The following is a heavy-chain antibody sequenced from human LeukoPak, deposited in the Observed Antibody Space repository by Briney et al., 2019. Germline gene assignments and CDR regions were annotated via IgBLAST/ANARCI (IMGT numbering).Heavy chain of an antibody. Sequence: GRSLRLSCAASGFTVSSNYMSWVRQAPGKGLEWVSVIYSGGSTYYADSVKGRFTISRDNSKNTLYLQMNSLRAEDTAVYYCARASGSSWSYYYYYGMDVWGKGTTVTVSS. CDR2: IYSGGST. J-gene: IGHJ6*04. CDR1: GFTVSSNY. D-gene: IGHD6-13*01. V-gene: IGHV3-53*01. CDR3: ARASGSSWSYYYYYGMDV.